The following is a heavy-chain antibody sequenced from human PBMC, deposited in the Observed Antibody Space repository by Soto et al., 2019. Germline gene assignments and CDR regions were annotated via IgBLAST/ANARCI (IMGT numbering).Heavy chain of an antibody. V-gene: IGHV3-74*01. CDR2: VISDGKTI. Sequence: PRGSLRLSCAASGFTFSNHWIHWVRQAPGKGLEWVSRVISDGKTIDYADSVKGRFTVSRDNAKNTLYLQMNSLRAEDTAVYYCATAEVDHWGPGTLVTVSS. J-gene: IGHJ5*02. CDR3: ATAEVDH. CDR1: GFTFSNHW.